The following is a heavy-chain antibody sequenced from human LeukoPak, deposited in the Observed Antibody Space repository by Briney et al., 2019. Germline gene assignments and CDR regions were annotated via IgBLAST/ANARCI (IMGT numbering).Heavy chain of an antibody. Sequence: SVKVSCKASGGTFSSYAISWVRQAPGQGLEWMGGIIPIFGTANYAQKFQGRVTITTDESTSTAYMELSSLRSEDTAVYYCARSNTAMAFGFDYWGQGTLVTVSS. J-gene: IGHJ4*02. D-gene: IGHD5-18*01. CDR3: ARSNTAMAFGFDY. CDR2: IIPIFGTA. CDR1: GGTFSSYA. V-gene: IGHV1-69*05.